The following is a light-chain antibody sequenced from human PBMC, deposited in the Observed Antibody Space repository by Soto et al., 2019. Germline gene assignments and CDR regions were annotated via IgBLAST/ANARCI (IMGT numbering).Light chain of an antibody. CDR3: ATWDDSLNGVV. CDR2: SSN. J-gene: IGLJ2*01. Sequence: QAVVTQPPSVSGTPGQRVIISCSGSSSNIGSNAVNWYQQLPGTAPKLLMASSNQRPSGVPDRFSGPKSGNSASLAISGLQSEDEADYYCATWDDSLNGVVFGGGTKVTVL. V-gene: IGLV1-44*01. CDR1: SSNIGSNA.